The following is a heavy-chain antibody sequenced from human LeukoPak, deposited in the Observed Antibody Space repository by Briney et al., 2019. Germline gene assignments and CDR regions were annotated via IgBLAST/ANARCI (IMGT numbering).Heavy chain of an antibody. CDR1: GFNFDDYA. Sequence: GRSLRLFCAVSGFNFDDYAMHWVRQAPGRGLEWVSGINWKTGNGIYADSVKGRFTISRDNAKNSLYLQMGSLRAEDTALYYCTRRAARWQFDLWGRGTLLTVSS. V-gene: IGHV3-9*01. J-gene: IGHJ2*01. D-gene: IGHD5-24*01. CDR3: TRRAARWQFDL. CDR2: INWKTGNG.